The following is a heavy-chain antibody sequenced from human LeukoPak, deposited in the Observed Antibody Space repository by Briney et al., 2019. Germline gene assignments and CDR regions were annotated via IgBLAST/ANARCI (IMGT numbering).Heavy chain of an antibody. CDR3: AKGGGQLVGGFDY. Sequence: QSGGSLRLSCAASGFTVSNNFMSWVRQAPGKGLEWVSAISGSGGSTYYADSVKGRFTISRDNSKNTLYLQMNSLRAEDTAVYYCAKGGGQLVGGFDYWGQGTLVTVSS. CDR1: GFTVSNNF. V-gene: IGHV3-23*01. CDR2: ISGSGGST. J-gene: IGHJ4*02. D-gene: IGHD6-6*01.